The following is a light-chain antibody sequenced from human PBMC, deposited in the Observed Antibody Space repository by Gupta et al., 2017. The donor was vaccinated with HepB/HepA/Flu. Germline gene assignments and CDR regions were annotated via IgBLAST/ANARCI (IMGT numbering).Light chain of an antibody. CDR2: AAS. V-gene: IGKV1-39*01. CDR1: KSISSF. J-gene: IGKJ3*01. Sequence: MQMTHSASSLTSSVGNRVPITCPARKSISSFLKWYKQKREKAPKLLIYAASSLKSGVASRFSGSGVGTDFTLTISSRPQEYFASYYCHQSYSNPRFTFGHGTXVDIK. CDR3: HQSYSNPRFT.